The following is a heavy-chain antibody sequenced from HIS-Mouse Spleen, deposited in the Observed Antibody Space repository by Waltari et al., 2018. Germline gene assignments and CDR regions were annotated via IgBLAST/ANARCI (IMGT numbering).Heavy chain of an antibody. J-gene: IGHJ2*01. CDR2: IYYSGST. D-gene: IGHD6-13*01. CDR3: AREIPYSSSWYDWYFDL. CDR1: GGSISSSSYY. Sequence: QLQLQESGPGLVKPSETLSLTCTVSGGSISSSSYYWGWIRQPPGKGLEWIGSIYYSGSTSANPSLKRRVTISVDTSKNQFSLKLSSVTAADTAVYYCAREIPYSSSWYDWYFDLWGRGTLVTVSS. V-gene: IGHV4-39*07.